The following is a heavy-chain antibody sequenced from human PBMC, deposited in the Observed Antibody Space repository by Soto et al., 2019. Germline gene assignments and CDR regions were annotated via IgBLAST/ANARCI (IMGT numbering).Heavy chain of an antibody. CDR2: IYPGDSDT. CDR3: ARHHPIVVVPAAHYYYYYMDV. J-gene: IGHJ6*03. D-gene: IGHD2-2*01. V-gene: IGHV5-51*01. CDR1: GYSFTSYW. Sequence: GESLKISCKGSGYSFTSYWIGWVRQMPGKGLEWMGIIYPGDSDTRYSPSFQGQVTISADKSISTAYLQWSSLKASDTAMYYRARHHPIVVVPAAHYYYYYMDVWGKGTTVTVSS.